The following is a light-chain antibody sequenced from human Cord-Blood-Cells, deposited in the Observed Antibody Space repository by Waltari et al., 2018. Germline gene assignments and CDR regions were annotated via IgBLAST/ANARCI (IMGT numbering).Light chain of an antibody. CDR2: AAS. CDR3: QQYYSYPLYT. V-gene: IGKV1-8*01. J-gene: IGKJ2*01. Sequence: AIRMTQSPSSLSASTGDRVTITCRASQGISSYLAWHQQKPGKAPKLLIYAASTLQSGVPSRSSGSGSGTDFTLTISGLQSEDFATYYCQQYYSYPLYTFGQVTKLEIK. CDR1: QGISSY.